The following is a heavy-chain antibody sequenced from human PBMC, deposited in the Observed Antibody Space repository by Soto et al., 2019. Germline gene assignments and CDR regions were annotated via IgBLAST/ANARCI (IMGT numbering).Heavy chain of an antibody. Sequence: GPTLANPTETLTLTCTISGFSLSNGRMGVSWIRQSPGKALEWLAHIFSDAERSYRTSMQSRLTISTDTSGTQAVLSMTNMEPVHTRTYYCVRLSAYTYTHDYAMDVWGEGTPVSVTS. D-gene: IGHD3-16*01. V-gene: IGHV2-26*03. J-gene: IGHJ6*02. CDR2: IFSDAER. CDR3: VRLSAYTYTHDYAMDV. CDR1: GFSLSNGRMG.